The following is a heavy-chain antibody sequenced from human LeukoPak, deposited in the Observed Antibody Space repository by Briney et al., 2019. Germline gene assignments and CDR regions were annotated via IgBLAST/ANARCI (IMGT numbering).Heavy chain of an antibody. CDR3: ARSAYNYGYVYFDH. CDR2: IDPNSDNI. Sequence: ASVKVSCKASGYTFTGCFIQYVRQAPGQGLEWMGWIDPNSDNIRYSETFKDRVTMTRDTSTNTAYMELSWLRSDDTAVYYCARSAYNYGYVYFDHWGQGTLVIASS. D-gene: IGHD5-18*01. CDR1: GYTFTGCF. J-gene: IGHJ4*02. V-gene: IGHV1-2*02.